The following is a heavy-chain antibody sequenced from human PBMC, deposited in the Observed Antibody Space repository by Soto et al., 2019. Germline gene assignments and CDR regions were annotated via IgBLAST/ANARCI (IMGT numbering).Heavy chain of an antibody. V-gene: IGHV4-4*07. CDR1: GASVNNYY. CDR3: ARDFTTNYYNYGLDV. Sequence: QVQLQQSGPGLVKPSETLSLICTVSGASVNNYYWSWIRQPAGGGLEWIERVLTNGGTNYNPSLKSRVTMSVDTSKNQVSLNLGSVTAADTAVYFCARDFTTNYYNYGLDVWGQGTTVTVAS. CDR2: VLTNGGT. J-gene: IGHJ6*02.